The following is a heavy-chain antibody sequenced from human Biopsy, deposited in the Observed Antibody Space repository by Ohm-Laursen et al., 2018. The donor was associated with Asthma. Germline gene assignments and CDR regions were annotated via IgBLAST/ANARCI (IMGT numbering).Heavy chain of an antibody. CDR2: VYWTGST. V-gene: IGHV4-59*07. D-gene: IGHD6-19*01. Sequence: SDTLSLTCSVYGGSISSFYWSWIRQSPEKGLEWMGYVYWTGSTNYNPSLKSRVTMSVDRSKNQFSLKLTSVTAADTAVYYCAFFNSGGFDYWGRGALVTVSS. CDR3: AFFNSGGFDY. J-gene: IGHJ4*02. CDR1: GGSISSFY.